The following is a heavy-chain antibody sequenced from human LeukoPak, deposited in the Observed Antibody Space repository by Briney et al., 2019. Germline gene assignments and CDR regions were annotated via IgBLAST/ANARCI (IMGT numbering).Heavy chain of an antibody. Sequence: QAGGSQRLSCAASGFTFSRYGMHWVRQAPGKGLEWVAVVSFEGSNKYYADTVKGRFTISRDNSKNTLSLQMNSLRAEDTAVYYCAKDMGYYYGSGSYPPENDYWGQGTLVTVSS. J-gene: IGHJ4*02. CDR1: GFTFSRYG. V-gene: IGHV3-30*18. CDR2: VSFEGSNK. CDR3: AKDMGYYYGSGSYPPENDY. D-gene: IGHD3-10*01.